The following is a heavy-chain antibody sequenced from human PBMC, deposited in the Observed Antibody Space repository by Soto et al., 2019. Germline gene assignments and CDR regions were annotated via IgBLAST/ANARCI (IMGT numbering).Heavy chain of an antibody. CDR2: ISAYNGDT. V-gene: IGHV1-18*01. CDR1: GYTFTNYG. J-gene: IGHJ3*02. D-gene: IGHD2-2*01. CDR3: ARDTPSRFVVVASATFDI. Sequence: QVHLVQSGAEVKTPGASVKVSCKASGYTFTNYGVSWVRQAPGQGLEWLGWISAYNGDTKSAQKLQGRVTMTTDTSTSTAYMELRSLRSDDTAVYFCARDTPSRFVVVASATFDIWGQGTIVTVSA.